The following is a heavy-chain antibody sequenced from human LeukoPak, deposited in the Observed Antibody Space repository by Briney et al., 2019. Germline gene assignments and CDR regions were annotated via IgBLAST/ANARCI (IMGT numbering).Heavy chain of an antibody. CDR1: GGSISTYY. Sequence: SETLSLTCTVSGGSISTYYWSWIRQPPGKGLEWTGYIYYSGSTNYNPSLKSRVTISVDTSKNQFSLKLTSVTAADTAVYYCARIGGNDYWGQGTLVTVSS. V-gene: IGHV4-59*08. CDR3: ARIGGNDY. D-gene: IGHD4-23*01. CDR2: IYYSGST. J-gene: IGHJ4*02.